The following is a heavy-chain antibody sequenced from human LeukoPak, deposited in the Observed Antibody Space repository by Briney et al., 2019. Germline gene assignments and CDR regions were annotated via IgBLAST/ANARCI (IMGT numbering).Heavy chain of an antibody. CDR3: ARGGADFWSGSNDAFDI. J-gene: IGHJ3*02. V-gene: IGHV4-59*01. D-gene: IGHD3-3*01. CDR1: GGSISSYY. CDR2: IYYSGST. Sequence: NSSETLSLTCTVSGGSISSYYWSWIRQPPGKGLEWIGYIYYSGSTNYNPSLKSRVTISVDTSKNQFSLKLSSVTAADTAVYYRARGGADFWSGSNDAFDIWGQGTMVTVSS.